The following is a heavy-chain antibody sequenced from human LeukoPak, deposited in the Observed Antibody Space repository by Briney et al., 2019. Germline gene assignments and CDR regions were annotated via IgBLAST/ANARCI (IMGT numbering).Heavy chain of an antibody. Sequence: SQTLSLTCTVSGGSISSGGYYWSWIRQHPGKGLEWIGYIYYSGSTYYNPSPKSRVTISVDTSKNQFSLKLSSVTTADTAVYYCARELKSYYYYMDVWGKGTTVTVSS. CDR1: GGSISSGGYY. CDR2: IYYSGST. J-gene: IGHJ6*03. V-gene: IGHV4-31*03. CDR3: ARELKSYYYYMDV.